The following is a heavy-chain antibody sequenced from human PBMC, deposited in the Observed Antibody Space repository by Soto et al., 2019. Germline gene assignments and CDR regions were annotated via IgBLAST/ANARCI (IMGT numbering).Heavy chain of an antibody. J-gene: IGHJ4*02. Sequence: PGGSLRLSCAASGFTFDDYAMHWVRQAPGKGLEWVSGISWNSGSIGYADSVKGRFTISRDNAKNSLYLQMNSLRAEDTALYYCAKDTTRSSSLLRYFDYWGQGTLVTVSS. CDR1: GFTFDDYA. CDR3: AKDTTRSSSLLRYFDY. CDR2: ISWNSGSI. V-gene: IGHV3-9*01. D-gene: IGHD6-6*01.